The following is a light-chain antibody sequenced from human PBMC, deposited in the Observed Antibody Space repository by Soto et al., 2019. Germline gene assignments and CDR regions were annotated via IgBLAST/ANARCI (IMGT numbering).Light chain of an antibody. CDR1: QSISTW. Sequence: DIQMTQSPSTLSASVGDRVTITCRASQSISTWLAWYQQKPGKAPKVLIYKASSLESGVPSRFSGSGSGTEFTLTISSLEPDDFATYYCQQFNSYPITFGQGTRLEI. V-gene: IGKV1-5*03. CDR2: KAS. J-gene: IGKJ5*01. CDR3: QQFNSYPIT.